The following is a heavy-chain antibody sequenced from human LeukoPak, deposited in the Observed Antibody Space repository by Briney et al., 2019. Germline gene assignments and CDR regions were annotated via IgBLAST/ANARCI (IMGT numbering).Heavy chain of an antibody. V-gene: IGHV4-39*02. Sequence: SETLSLTCTVSGGSISSSSYYWGWIRQPPGKGLEWIGSIYYSGSTYYNPSLKSRVTISVDTSKNQFSLKLSSVTAADTAVYYCARDLLNEGNHLDYWGQGTLVTVSS. CDR2: IYYSGST. J-gene: IGHJ4*02. CDR1: GGSISSSSYY. D-gene: IGHD4-23*01. CDR3: ARDLLNEGNHLDY.